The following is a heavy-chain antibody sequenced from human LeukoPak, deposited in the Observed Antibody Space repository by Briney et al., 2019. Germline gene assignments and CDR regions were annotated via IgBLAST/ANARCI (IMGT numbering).Heavy chain of an antibody. D-gene: IGHD6-13*01. CDR2: VYYSGST. J-gene: IGHJ4*02. CDR3: ARLPFPYSSSWSSFDY. Sequence: PSETLSLTCAVYGGSFSGYYWSWIRQPPGKGLEWIGYVYYSGSTNYNPSLKSRVTISVDTSKNQFSLRLSSVTAADTAVYYCARLPFPYSSSWSSFDYWGQGTLVTVSS. V-gene: IGHV4-59*08. CDR1: GGSFSGYY.